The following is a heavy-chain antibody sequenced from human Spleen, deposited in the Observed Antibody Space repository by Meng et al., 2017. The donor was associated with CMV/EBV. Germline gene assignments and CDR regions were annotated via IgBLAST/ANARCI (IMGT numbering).Heavy chain of an antibody. Sequence: FSLSSSGVGVGWIRQPPGKALEWLTLIYWNDDKRYSPSLKSRLTITKDTSKNQVVLIMTNMDPVDTATYYCAHIPRLRFLEWLFFDYWGQGTLVTVSS. CDR3: AHIPRLRFLEWLFFDY. V-gene: IGHV2-5*01. CDR2: IYWNDDK. J-gene: IGHJ4*02. D-gene: IGHD3-3*01. CDR1: FSLSSSGVG.